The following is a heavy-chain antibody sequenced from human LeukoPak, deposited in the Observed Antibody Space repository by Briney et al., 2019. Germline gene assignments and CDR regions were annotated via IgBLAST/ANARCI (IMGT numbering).Heavy chain of an antibody. CDR1: GCTFTSYD. D-gene: IGHD2-2*01. CDR3: ARANIVVVPAAEMYYYYYYMDV. J-gene: IGHJ6*03. Sequence: ASVKVSCKASGCTFTSYDINWVRQATGQGLEWMGWMNPNSGNTGYAQKFQGSVTMTRNTSISTAYMELSSLRSEDTAVYYCARANIVVVPAAEMYYYYYYMDVWGQRDHGHRLL. V-gene: IGHV1-8*01. CDR2: MNPNSGNT.